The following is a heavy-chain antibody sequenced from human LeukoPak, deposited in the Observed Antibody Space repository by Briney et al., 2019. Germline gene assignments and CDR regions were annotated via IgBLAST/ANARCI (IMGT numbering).Heavy chain of an antibody. CDR1: GGSISSYY. CDR3: ARDPLRGPAALYFDY. Sequence: KPSETLSLTCTVSGGSISSYYWSWIRQPAGKGLEWIGRIYTSGSTNYNPSLKSRVTMSVDTSKNQFSLKLSSVTAADTAVYYCARDPLRGPAALYFDYWGQGTLVNFSS. J-gene: IGHJ4*02. V-gene: IGHV4-4*07. D-gene: IGHD2-2*01. CDR2: IYTSGST.